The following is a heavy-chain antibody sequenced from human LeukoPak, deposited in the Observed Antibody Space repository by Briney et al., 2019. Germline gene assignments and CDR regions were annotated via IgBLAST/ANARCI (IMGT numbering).Heavy chain of an antibody. CDR3: ARDLYGGYCSRTSCYGNFFDP. V-gene: IGHV4-59*01. CDR2: FYYSGST. CDR1: GGSISSYY. D-gene: IGHD2-2*01. Sequence: SETLSLTCTVSGGSISSYYWSWVRQPPGKGVEGIGYFYYSGSTNYNPSLKSRVTISVDTSKNHFSLKLSSVTAADTAVYYCARDLYGGYCSRTSCYGNFFDPWGQGTLVTVSS. J-gene: IGHJ5*02.